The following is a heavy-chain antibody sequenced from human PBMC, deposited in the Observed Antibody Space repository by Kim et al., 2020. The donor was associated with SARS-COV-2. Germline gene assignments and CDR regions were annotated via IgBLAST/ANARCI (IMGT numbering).Heavy chain of an antibody. J-gene: IGHJ4*02. CDR2: INGDGSAT. CDR3: ARGVALGGGTWV. D-gene: IGHD2-15*01. Sequence: GGSLRLSCAASGFTFNSYGMHWVRHTPGEGLVWVSLINGDGSATRYADAVKGRFTTSRDNARNTLYLQMTSLRAEDTAMYFCARGVALGGGTWVWGQGTLVTVSS. CDR1: GFTFNSYG. V-gene: IGHV3-74*01.